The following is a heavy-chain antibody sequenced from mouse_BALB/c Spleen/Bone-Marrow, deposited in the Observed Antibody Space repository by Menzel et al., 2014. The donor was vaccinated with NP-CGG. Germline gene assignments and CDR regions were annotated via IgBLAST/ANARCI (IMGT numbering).Heavy chain of an antibody. V-gene: IGHV2-2*02. Sequence: VHLVESGPGLVQPSQSLSITCTVSGFSISNYAVHWVRQSPGKGLEWLGVIWSGGNRDYNAAFISGLSIGKDNSKSXVLFKMNSLQPNDTAIYYCARNYDFGDYYAMDYWGQGTSVTVSS. CDR2: IWSGGNR. CDR1: GFSISNYA. J-gene: IGHJ4*01. D-gene: IGHD2-4*01. CDR3: ARNYDFGDYYAMDY.